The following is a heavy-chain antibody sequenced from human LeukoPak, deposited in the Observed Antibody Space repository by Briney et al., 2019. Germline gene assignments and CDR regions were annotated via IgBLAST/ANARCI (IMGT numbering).Heavy chain of an antibody. CDR1: GYTFTSYD. CDR3: ARGIAAAGPPFDY. Sequence: GASVKVSCKASGYTFTSYDINWVRQTTGQGLEWMGWMNPNSGNTGYAQKFQGRVTMTRNTSISTAYMELSSLRSEDTAVYHCARGIAAAGPPFDYWGQGTLVTVSS. CDR2: MNPNSGNT. D-gene: IGHD6-13*01. J-gene: IGHJ4*02. V-gene: IGHV1-8*01.